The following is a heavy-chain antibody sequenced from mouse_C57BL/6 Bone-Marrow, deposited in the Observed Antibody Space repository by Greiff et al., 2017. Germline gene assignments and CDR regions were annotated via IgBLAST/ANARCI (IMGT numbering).Heavy chain of an antibody. V-gene: IGHV1-55*01. Sequence: QVHVKQSGAELVKPGASVKMSCKASGYTFTSYWITWVKQRPGQGLEWIGDIYPGSGSTNYNEKFKSKATLTLDTSTSTAYMQLSSLTSEDSAVYYCAREGNLDLYYYAMDYWGQGTSVTVSS. CDR3: AREGNLDLYYYAMDY. CDR2: IYPGSGST. CDR1: GYTFTSYW. J-gene: IGHJ4*01.